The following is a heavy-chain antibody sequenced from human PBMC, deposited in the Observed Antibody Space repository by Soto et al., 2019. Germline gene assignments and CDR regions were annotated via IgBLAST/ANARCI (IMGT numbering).Heavy chain of an antibody. CDR3: ARAITSHDSH. CDR1: GFTFGIYW. Sequence: GGSLRLSCAASGFTFGIYWMNWVRQAPGKGLEWVANMKPDRSAKYYVESVKGRFTISRDTAKNSLYLQMNNLRAEDTAIYYCARAITSHDSHWGQGTLVTVSS. J-gene: IGHJ4*02. D-gene: IGHD1-1*01. V-gene: IGHV3-7*01. CDR2: MKPDRSAK.